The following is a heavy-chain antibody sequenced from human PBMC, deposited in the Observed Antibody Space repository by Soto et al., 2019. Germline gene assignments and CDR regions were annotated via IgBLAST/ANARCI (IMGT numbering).Heavy chain of an antibody. V-gene: IGHV4-31*03. D-gene: IGHD3-10*01. J-gene: IGHJ6*02. Sequence: QVQLQESGPGLVKPSQTLSLTCTVSGGSISSGGYYWSWIRQHPGKGLEWIGYIYYSGSTYYNPSLKSRVTISVDTSKNQFSLKLSSVTAADTAVYYCASLNYYGSGSPKYYYYYGMDVWGQGTTVTVSS. CDR3: ASLNYYGSGSPKYYYYYGMDV. CDR2: IYYSGST. CDR1: GGSISSGGYY.